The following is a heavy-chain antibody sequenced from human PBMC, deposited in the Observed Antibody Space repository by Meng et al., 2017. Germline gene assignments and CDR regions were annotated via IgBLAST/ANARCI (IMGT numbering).Heavy chain of an antibody. V-gene: IGHV1-69*17. D-gene: IGHD4-23*01. Sequence: QVPLVQSVAEWKKPGSSVKVSCKASGGTFSSYAISWVGQAPGQGLEWMGGIIPIFGIANYAQKFQGRVTITADKSTSTAYMELSSLRSEDTAVYYCARGVGYGGNSLYFDYWGQGTLVTVSS. CDR3: ARGVGYGGNSLYFDY. J-gene: IGHJ4*02. CDR1: GGTFSSYA. CDR2: IIPIFGIA.